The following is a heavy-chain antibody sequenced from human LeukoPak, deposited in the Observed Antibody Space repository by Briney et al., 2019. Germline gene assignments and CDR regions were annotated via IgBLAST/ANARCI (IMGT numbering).Heavy chain of an antibody. CDR2: INPNSGGT. CDR3: ARRCDTSSYYTFYFGY. J-gene: IGHJ4*02. CDR1: GYTFTAYY. D-gene: IGHD3-22*01. V-gene: IGHV1-2*02. Sequence: RASVKVSCKASGYTFTAYYIHWVRQAPGQGLEWMGWINPNSGGTNYAQKFQGRVTMTRDTSISTAYMELSRLRSDDTAVYFCARRCDTSSYYTFYFGYWGQGTLVTVSS.